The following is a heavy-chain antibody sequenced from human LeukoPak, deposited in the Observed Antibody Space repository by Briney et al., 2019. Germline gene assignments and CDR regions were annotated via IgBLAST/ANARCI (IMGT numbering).Heavy chain of an antibody. CDR1: AFPFGNHW. Sequence: GSLRLSCASSAFPFGNHWMHWVRQPPGKGLVWVSDISSDGSRTFYADSVKGRFIISRDNAKNTVYLQMNSLRAEDTAVYYCVRDGMVIPYAFDIWGQGTMVTVSS. CDR2: ISSDGSRT. D-gene: IGHD2-21*01. J-gene: IGHJ3*02. CDR3: VRDGMVIPYAFDI. V-gene: IGHV3-74*01.